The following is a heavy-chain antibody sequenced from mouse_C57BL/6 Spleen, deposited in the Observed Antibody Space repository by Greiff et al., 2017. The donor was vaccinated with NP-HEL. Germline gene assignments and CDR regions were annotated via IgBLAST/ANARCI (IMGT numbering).Heavy chain of an antibody. CDR1: GYTFTSYW. J-gene: IGHJ2*01. V-gene: IGHV1-64*01. D-gene: IGHD1-1*01. Sequence: QVQLQQSGAELVKPGASVKLSCKASGYTFTSYWMHWVKQRPGQGLEWIGMIHPNSGSTNYNEKFKSKATLTVDKSSSTAYMQLSSLTSEDSAVYYCARYGSSSFDYWGQGTTLTVSS. CDR3: ARYGSSSFDY. CDR2: IHPNSGST.